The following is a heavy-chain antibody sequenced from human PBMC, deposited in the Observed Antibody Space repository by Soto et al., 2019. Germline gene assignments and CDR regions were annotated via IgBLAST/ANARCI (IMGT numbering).Heavy chain of an antibody. CDR3: ARDPSTSRGDY. J-gene: IGHJ4*02. Sequence: GPEVRKPGASVKVSCKASGYTFTSHGVSWLRQAPGQGLEWLGWISTYSGIRNYARKFQDRVTMGSDTSTSTVYMELRSLTSNDTAMYYCARDPSTSRGDYWGQGTLGTVSS. V-gene: IGHV1-18*01. CDR2: ISTYSGIR. D-gene: IGHD2-2*01. CDR1: GYTFTSHG.